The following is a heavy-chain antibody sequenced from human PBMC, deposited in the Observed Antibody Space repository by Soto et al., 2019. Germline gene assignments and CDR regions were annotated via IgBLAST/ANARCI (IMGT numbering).Heavy chain of an antibody. Sequence: GGSLRLSCAASGFTFSSSWMNWVRQAPGKGLEWVSSISSSSKYIYYTDSVKGRFTISRDNAKNSLYLQMNGLRAEDTALYYCARDPDAEYSGNYHTPRSLDSWGQGTQVTVSS. CDR1: GFTFSSSW. V-gene: IGHV3-21*01. J-gene: IGHJ4*02. CDR3: ARDPDAEYSGNYHTPRSLDS. D-gene: IGHD1-26*01. CDR2: ISSSSKYI.